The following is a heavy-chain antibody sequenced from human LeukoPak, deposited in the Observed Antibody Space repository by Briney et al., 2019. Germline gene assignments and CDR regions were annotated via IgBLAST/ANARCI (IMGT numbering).Heavy chain of an antibody. J-gene: IGHJ4*02. D-gene: IGHD2-21*01. CDR3: ASFPIG. V-gene: IGHV3-30-3*01. Sequence: GGSLRLSCAASGFTFSSYAMHWVRQAPGKGLEWVAVISYDGSNKYYADSVKGRFTISRDNSKNTLYLQMNSLRAEDTAVYYCASFPIGWGQGTLVAVSS. CDR1: GFTFSSYA. CDR2: ISYDGSNK.